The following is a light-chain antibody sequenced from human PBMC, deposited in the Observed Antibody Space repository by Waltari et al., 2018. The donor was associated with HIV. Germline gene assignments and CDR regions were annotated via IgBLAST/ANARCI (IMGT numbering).Light chain of an antibody. CDR1: QSVSSRH. J-gene: IGKJ2*01. CDR3: QQYGTSPPYT. Sequence: EVVLTQSPGTLSLSPGERATLSCRASQSVSSRHLAWYQQTPGQAPRLLIYGTSNRATGIPDRFSGSGSGTDFTLTISRLEPGDFAVYFCQQYGTSPPYTFGQGTKLEIK. V-gene: IGKV3-20*01. CDR2: GTS.